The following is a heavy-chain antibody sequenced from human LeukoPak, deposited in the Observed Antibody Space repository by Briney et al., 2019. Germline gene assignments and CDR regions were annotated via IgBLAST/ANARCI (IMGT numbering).Heavy chain of an antibody. CDR2: ISYDGSNK. Sequence: GGSLRLSCAASGFTFSSYGMHWVRQAPGKGLEWVAVISYDGSNKYYADSVKGRFTISGDNSKNTLYLQMNSLRAEDTAVYYCAKGQLWFLLTSDYWGQGTLVTVSS. J-gene: IGHJ4*02. CDR1: GFTFSSYG. D-gene: IGHD5-18*01. V-gene: IGHV3-30*18. CDR3: AKGQLWFLLTSDY.